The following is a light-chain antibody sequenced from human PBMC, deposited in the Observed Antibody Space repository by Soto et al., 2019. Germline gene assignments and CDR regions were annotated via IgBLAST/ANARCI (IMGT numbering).Light chain of an antibody. Sequence: QSVMTQPPSVSGAAGQRVTISCPRSSANIVAAYNVDWYQQLPGTAPKLLIYGNNHRPSGVPARFSGSKSGTSASLAIAGLQAEDEGDYYCQSYDSSLSGYVFGTGTKVTV. V-gene: IGLV1-40*01. CDR2: GNN. CDR3: QSYDSSLSGYV. J-gene: IGLJ1*01. CDR1: SANIVAAYN.